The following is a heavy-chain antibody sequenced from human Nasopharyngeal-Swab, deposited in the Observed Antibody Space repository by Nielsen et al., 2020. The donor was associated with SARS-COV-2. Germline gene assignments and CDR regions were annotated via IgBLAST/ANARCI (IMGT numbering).Heavy chain of an antibody. Sequence: GGSLRLSCAVSGFTVSSNYMSWVRQAPGKGLEWVSVIYSGGSTYYADSVKGRFTISRHNSKNTLYLQMNSLRAEDTAVYYCAKEEPVYSSGPYDYWGQGTLVTVSS. CDR3: AKEEPVYSSGPYDY. CDR1: GFTVSSNY. CDR2: IYSGGST. V-gene: IGHV3-53*04. D-gene: IGHD6-19*01. J-gene: IGHJ4*02.